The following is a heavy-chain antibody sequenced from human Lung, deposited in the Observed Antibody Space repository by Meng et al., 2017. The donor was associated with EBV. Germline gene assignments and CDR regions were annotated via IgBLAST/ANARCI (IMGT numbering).Heavy chain of an antibody. J-gene: IGHJ1*01. Sequence: QVQLVQFGAEVKKPGASVKVSCKVSGYTHTELSMDWVRQDPGKGLEWMGGFDPEDGETIYAQKFQGRVTMTEDTSTDTAYMELSSLRSEDTAVYYCATDQITMVRGDYFQHWGQGTLVTVSS. CDR2: FDPEDGET. CDR3: ATDQITMVRGDYFQH. D-gene: IGHD3-10*01. V-gene: IGHV1-24*01. CDR1: GYTHTELS.